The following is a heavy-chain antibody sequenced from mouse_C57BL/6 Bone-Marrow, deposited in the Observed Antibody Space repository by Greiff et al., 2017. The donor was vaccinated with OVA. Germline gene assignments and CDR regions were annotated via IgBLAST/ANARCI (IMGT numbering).Heavy chain of an antibody. V-gene: IGHV1-4*01. CDR3: APAGTGYYFDY. J-gene: IGHJ2*01. CDR1: GYTFTSYT. CDR2: INPSSGYT. Sequence: LEESGAELARPGASVKMSCKASGYTFTSYTMHWVKQRPGQGLEWIGYINPSSGYTKYNQKFKDKATLTADKSSSTAYMQLSSLTSEDSAVYYCAPAGTGYYFDYWGQGTTLTVSS. D-gene: IGHD3-3*01.